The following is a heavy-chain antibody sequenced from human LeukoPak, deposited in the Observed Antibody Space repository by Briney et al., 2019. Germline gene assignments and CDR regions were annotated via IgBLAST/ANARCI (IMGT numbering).Heavy chain of an antibody. D-gene: IGHD2-2*01. CDR1: GGSINGYY. V-gene: IGHV4-4*07. J-gene: IGHJ5*02. CDR2: VYNSESI. CDR3: ARDRSSSYTRDWFDH. Sequence: SETLSLTCTVSGGSINGYYWSWIRQPAGKGLEWIGRVYNSESINYNPSLKSRVTMSIDTSKNQFSLKLNSVTAADTAVYYCARDRSSSYTRDWFDHWGQGALVTVSS.